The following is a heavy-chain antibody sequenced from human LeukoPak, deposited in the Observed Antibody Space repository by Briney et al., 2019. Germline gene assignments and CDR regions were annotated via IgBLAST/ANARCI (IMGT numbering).Heavy chain of an antibody. D-gene: IGHD2-2*02. J-gene: IGHJ5*02. CDR3: ARGYCSSTSCYRYWFDP. CDR1: GYTFTSYA. V-gene: IGHV1-3*01. Sequence: ASVKVSCKASGYTFTSYAMHWVRQGPGRRLEWVGWINAGNGNTKYSQKFQGRVTITRDTSASTAYMELSSLRSEDTAVYYCARGYCSSTSCYRYWFDPWGQGTLVTVSS. CDR2: INAGNGNT.